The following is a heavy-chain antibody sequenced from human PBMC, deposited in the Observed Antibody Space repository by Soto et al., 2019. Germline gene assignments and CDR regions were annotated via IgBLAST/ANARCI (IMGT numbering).Heavy chain of an antibody. CDR2: ISAYNDNT. CDR1: GYTFTSCG. CDR3: ARDDDYCGGDCYSYYYGMDV. J-gene: IGHJ6*02. Sequence: VKVSCKASGYTFTSCGISWVRQAPGQGLEWMGWISAYNDNTNYAQKLQGRVTMTTDTSTSTAYTELRSLRSDDTAVYYCARDDDYCGGDCYSYYYGMDVWGQGTTVTVSS. D-gene: IGHD2-21*02. V-gene: IGHV1-18*01.